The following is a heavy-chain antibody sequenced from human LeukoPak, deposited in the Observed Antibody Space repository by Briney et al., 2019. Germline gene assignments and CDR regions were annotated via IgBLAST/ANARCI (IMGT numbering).Heavy chain of an antibody. CDR1: GYSFTSHY. CDR2: INPSASRT. J-gene: IGHJ5*02. CDR3: ARDNSVGDIAWWFDP. Sequence: ASVKVSCKASGYSFTSHYMHWVRQAPGQGLEWMGRINPSASRTLYAQKFQGRVTMTRDMSTTTDYMEMSSLRSEDTAVYYCARDNSVGDIAWWFDPWGQGTLVTVSS. V-gene: IGHV1-46*01. D-gene: IGHD3-16*02.